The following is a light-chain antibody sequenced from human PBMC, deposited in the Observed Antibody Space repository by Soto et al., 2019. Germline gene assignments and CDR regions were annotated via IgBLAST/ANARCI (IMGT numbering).Light chain of an antibody. J-gene: IGLJ1*01. Sequence: QSALTQPASVSGSPGQSITIACTGTNRDVGSYNLVSWYQQRPGEAPKLIISEVRNRPSGISYRFTGSKSGNTASLTISGLQAEDEADYYCSSYTSSRAYVFGIGTKLTVL. V-gene: IGLV2-14*01. CDR2: EVR. CDR1: NRDVGSYNL. CDR3: SSYTSSRAYV.